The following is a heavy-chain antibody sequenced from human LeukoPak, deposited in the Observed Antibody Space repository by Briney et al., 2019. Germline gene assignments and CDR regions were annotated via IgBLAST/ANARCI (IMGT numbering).Heavy chain of an antibody. V-gene: IGHV1-2*06. D-gene: IGHD1-26*01. CDR2: INPNSGGT. CDR3: ARGDGWELRHWYFDL. CDR1: GYTFTGYY. Sequence: ASVKVSCKASGYTFTGYYMHWVRQAPGQGLEWMGRINPNSGGTNYARKFQGRVTMTRDTSISTAYMELSRLRSDDTAVYYCARGDGWELRHWYFDLWGRGTLVTVSS. J-gene: IGHJ2*01.